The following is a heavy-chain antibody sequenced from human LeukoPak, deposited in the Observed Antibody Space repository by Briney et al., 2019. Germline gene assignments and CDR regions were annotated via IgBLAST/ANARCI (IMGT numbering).Heavy chain of an antibody. CDR2: IYYSGST. J-gene: IGHJ5*02. V-gene: IGHV4-59*01. Sequence: SGTLSLTCTVSGGSISSYYWSWIRQPPGKGLEWIGYIYYSGSTNYNPSLKSRVTISVDTSKNQFSLKLSSVTAADTAVYYCARVQLAAAGDWSSYKWFDPWGQGTLVTVSS. CDR1: GGSISSYY. CDR3: ARVQLAAAGDWSSYKWFDP. D-gene: IGHD6-13*01.